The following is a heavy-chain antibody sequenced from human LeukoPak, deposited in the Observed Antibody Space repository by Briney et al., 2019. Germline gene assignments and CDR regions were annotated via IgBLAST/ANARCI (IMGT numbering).Heavy chain of an antibody. CDR1: GYTFTMCY. CDR3: ARENGGEDY. D-gene: IGHD2-21*01. J-gene: IGHJ4*02. V-gene: IGHV1-46*01. CDR2: INPSGGDT. Sequence: ASVTVSFKATGYTFTMCYMHWVRQAPGQGMEGMGMINPSGGDTTYAQKLQGRVTMTRDTSTSTVYVEVSSLRSEDTAVYYCARENGGEDYWGQGTLVTVSS.